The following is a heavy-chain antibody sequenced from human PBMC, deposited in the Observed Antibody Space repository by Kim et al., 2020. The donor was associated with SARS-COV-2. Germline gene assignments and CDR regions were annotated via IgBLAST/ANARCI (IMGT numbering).Heavy chain of an antibody. D-gene: IGHD1-1*01. CDR1: GYTFTNYV. CDR3: VRWNNMVGSVWFAP. J-gene: IGHJ5*02. CDR2: IDTKTGNP. V-gene: IGHV7-4-1*02. Sequence: ASVKVSCKASGYTFTNYVINWVRQAPGQGLEWMGWIDTKTGNPMYAQGFTGRFVFSLDTSVSTTYLQISSLKTEDTAVYYCVRWNNMVGSVWFAPWGQGTLVIVSS.